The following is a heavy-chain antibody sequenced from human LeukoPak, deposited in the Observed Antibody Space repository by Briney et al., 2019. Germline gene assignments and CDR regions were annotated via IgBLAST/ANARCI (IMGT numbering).Heavy chain of an antibody. D-gene: IGHD3-22*01. CDR3: ARTMIVIYYYYMDV. J-gene: IGHJ6*03. Sequence: KSSETLSLTCTVSGGSISSSSYYWDWIRQPPGKGLEWIGSIYYSGSTYYNPSLKSRVTISVDTSKNQFSLKLSSVTAADTAVYDCARTMIVIYYYYMDVWGKGTTVTVSS. CDR1: GGSISSSSYY. CDR2: IYYSGST. V-gene: IGHV4-39*07.